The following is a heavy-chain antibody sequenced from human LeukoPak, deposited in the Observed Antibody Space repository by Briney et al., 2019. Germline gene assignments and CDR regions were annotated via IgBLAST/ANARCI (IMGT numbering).Heavy chain of an antibody. V-gene: IGHV4-34*01. D-gene: IGHD3-16*01. J-gene: IGHJ4*02. Sequence: SETLSLTCAVYGGSFSGYYWSWIRQPPGKGLEWIGEINHIGSTNYNPSLKSRVTISVDTSKNQFSLKLSSVTAADTAVYHCARTRGRIMITFGGVHFDYWGQGTLVTVSS. CDR3: ARTRGRIMITFGGVHFDY. CDR2: INHIGST. CDR1: GGSFSGYY.